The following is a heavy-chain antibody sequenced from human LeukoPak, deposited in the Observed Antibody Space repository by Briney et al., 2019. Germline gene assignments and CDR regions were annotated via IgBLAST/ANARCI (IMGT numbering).Heavy chain of an antibody. Sequence: GGSLRLSCAASRFSFSSYGMHWVRQAPGKGLEWVAYLQYDRNNVQYAGSVRGRFTISRDNSKNILYLQMNSLRAEDTAVYYCAKDRCSNGIGCLYYYMDVWGKGTMVTISS. J-gene: IGHJ6*03. CDR3: AKDRCSNGIGCLYYYMDV. CDR1: RFSFSSYG. D-gene: IGHD2-8*01. V-gene: IGHV3-30*02. CDR2: LQYDRNNV.